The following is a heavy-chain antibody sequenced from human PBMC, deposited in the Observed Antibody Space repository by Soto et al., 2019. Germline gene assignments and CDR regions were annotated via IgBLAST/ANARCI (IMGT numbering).Heavy chain of an antibody. CDR2: INAGNGNT. D-gene: IGHD6-13*01. CDR3: ARDGETDIAAAGRYFDY. J-gene: IGHJ4*02. CDR1: GYTFTSYA. Sequence: ASVKVSCKASGYTFTSYAMHWVRQAPGQRLEWMGWINAGNGNTKYSQKFQGRVTITRDTSASTAYMELSSLRSEDTAVYYCARDGETDIAAAGRYFDYWGQGTLVTVSS. V-gene: IGHV1-3*01.